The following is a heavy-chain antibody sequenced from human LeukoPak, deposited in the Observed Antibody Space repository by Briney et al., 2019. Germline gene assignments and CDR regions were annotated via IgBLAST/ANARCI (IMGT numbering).Heavy chain of an antibody. D-gene: IGHD3-10*01. CDR1: GGSISSYY. V-gene: IGHV4-59*05. J-gene: IGHJ4*02. CDR3: ARELFGITPSDY. Sequence: PSETLSLTCTVSGGSISSYYWSWIRQPPGKGLEWIGSIYYSGSTYYNPSLKSRVTISVDTSKNQFSLKLSSVTAADTAVYYCARELFGITPSDYWGQGTLVTVSS. CDR2: IYYSGST.